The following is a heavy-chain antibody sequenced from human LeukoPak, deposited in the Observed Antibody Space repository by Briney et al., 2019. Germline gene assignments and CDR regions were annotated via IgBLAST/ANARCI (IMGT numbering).Heavy chain of an antibody. V-gene: IGHV3-74*01. CDR3: TRVLGD. Sequence: GGSLRLSCAASGFTFSSYSMNWVRQAPGKGLVWVSLINSDGSSTSYADSVKGRFTISRDNARNTLYLLMNSLRAEDTAIYYCTRVLGDWGQGTLVTVSS. CDR2: INSDGSST. J-gene: IGHJ4*02. D-gene: IGHD1-26*01. CDR1: GFTFSSYS.